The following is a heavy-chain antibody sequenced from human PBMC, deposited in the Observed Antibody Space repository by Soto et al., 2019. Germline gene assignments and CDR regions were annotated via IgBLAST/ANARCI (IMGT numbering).Heavy chain of an antibody. V-gene: IGHV3-72*01. J-gene: IGHJ4*02. CDR3: VCWLWGIGH. CDR1: GFDFRHHH. Sequence: EVQLVESGGGLVQPGGSLRLSCAVSGFDFRHHHMDWVRQAPGKGLEWVGRSRYKADNYSPEYAVSAKGRFTWSKDESKSTLSLQMRSLRTEDSAVFYCVCWLWGIGHWGQGTLVTVS. CDR2: SRYKADNYSP. D-gene: IGHD3-16*01.